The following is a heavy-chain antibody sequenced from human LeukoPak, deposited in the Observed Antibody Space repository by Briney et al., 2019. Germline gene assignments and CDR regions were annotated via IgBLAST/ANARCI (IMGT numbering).Heavy chain of an antibody. CDR3: ARDSSSSWFPLYYYYYGMDV. J-gene: IGHJ6*02. D-gene: IGHD6-13*01. V-gene: IGHV3-33*01. CDR1: GFTFSSYG. Sequence: PGGSLRLSCAASGFTFSSYGMHWVRQAPGKGLEWVAVIWYDGSNKYYADSVKGRFTISRDNSKNTLYLQMNSLRAEDTAVYYCARDSSSSWFPLYYYYYGMDVWGQGTTVTAS. CDR2: IWYDGSNK.